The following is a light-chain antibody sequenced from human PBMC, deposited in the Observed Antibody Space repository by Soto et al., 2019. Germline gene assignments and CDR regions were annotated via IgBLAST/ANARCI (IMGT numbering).Light chain of an antibody. Sequence: QSVLTQPASVSGSPGQSITISCTGTSSDVGGYNYVSWYQQHPGKAPKLMIYDVSYRPSGVSNRFSGSKSGNTASLTVFGLQAEDEADYYCSSYASSSTPYVFGTGTKVTVL. CDR3: SSYASSSTPYV. V-gene: IGLV2-14*03. CDR2: DVS. CDR1: SSDVGGYNY. J-gene: IGLJ1*01.